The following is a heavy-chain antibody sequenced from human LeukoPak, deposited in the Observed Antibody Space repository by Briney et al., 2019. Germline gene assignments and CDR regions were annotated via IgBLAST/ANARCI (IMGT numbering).Heavy chain of an antibody. CDR1: GFTVSSNY. J-gene: IGHJ4*02. V-gene: IGHV3-15*01. CDR2: IKSKTDGGTT. CDR3: TTGLVLRDTGKFFDY. Sequence: PGGSLRLSCAASGFTVSSNYMSWVRQAPGKGLEWVGRIKSKTDGGTTDYAAPVKGRFTISRDDSKNTLYMQMNSLKTEDTAVYYCTTGLVLRDTGKFFDYWGQGTLVTVSS. D-gene: IGHD3-10*01.